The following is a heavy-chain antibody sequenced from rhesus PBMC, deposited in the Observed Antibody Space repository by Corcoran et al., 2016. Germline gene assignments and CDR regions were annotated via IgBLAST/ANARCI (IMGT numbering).Heavy chain of an antibody. D-gene: IGHD2-21*01. CDR1: GYIFTSYV. CDR2: IQPGYGST. J-gene: IGHJ4*01. Sequence: QEQLVQSGAEVKKPGASVKVSCKASGYIFTSYVISWLRQAPGQGFEWMGGIQPGYGSTIYAQKFQGRVTITAEMSTSTVYMELSSLRSEDMAVYYCAAVEVEYCTGSGCYWNYFDYWGQGVLVTVSS. CDR3: AAVEVEYCTGSGCYWNYFDY. V-gene: IGHV1-70*01.